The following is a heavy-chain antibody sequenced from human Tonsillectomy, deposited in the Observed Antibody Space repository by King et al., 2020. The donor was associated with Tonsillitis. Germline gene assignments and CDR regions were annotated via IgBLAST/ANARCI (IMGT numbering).Heavy chain of an antibody. CDR2: INPSGGTT. D-gene: IGHD2-2*01. CDR3: ARDRPCSSASCYGGSCFDP. J-gene: IGHJ5*02. CDR1: GYTFTSYY. V-gene: IGHV1-46*01. Sequence: QLVQSGAEVKKPGASVKVSCKASGYTFTSYYMHWVRQAPGQGLEWMGMINPSGGTTSYAQKFQGRVTMTRDTSTNTVYMELSSLRSEDTAVYYCARDRPCSSASCYGGSCFDPWGQGTLVTVCS.